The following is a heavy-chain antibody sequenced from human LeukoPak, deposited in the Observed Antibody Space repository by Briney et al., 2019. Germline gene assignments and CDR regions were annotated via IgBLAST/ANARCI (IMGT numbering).Heavy chain of an antibody. CDR2: ISGSGGST. V-gene: IGHV3-23*01. CDR3: AKARRIGVGATSGDRDY. D-gene: IGHD1-26*01. CDR1: GFTFSSYA. Sequence: HTGGSLRLSCAASGFTFSSYAMSWVRQAPGKGLEWVSAISGSGGSTYYADSVKGRFTISRDNSKNTLYLQMNSLRAEDTAVYYCAKARRIGVGATSGDRDYWGQGTLVTVSS. J-gene: IGHJ4*02.